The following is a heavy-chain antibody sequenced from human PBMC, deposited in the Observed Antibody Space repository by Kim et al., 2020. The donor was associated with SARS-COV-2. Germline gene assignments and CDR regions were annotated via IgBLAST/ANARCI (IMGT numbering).Heavy chain of an antibody. J-gene: IGHJ4*02. D-gene: IGHD3-10*01. V-gene: IGHV1-3*01. CDR2: INAGNGNT. Sequence: ASVKVSCKASGYTFTSYAMHWVRQAPGQRLEWMGWINAGNGNTKYSQKFQGRVTITRDTSASTAYMELSSLRSEDTAVYYCARDGSGSYFWSTYPDYWGQGTLVTVSS. CDR3: ARDGSGSYFWSTYPDY. CDR1: GYTFTSYA.